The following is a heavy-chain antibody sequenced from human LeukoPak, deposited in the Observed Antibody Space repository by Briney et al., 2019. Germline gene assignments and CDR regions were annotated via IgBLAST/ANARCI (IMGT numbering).Heavy chain of an antibody. V-gene: IGHV5-51*01. Sequence: GESLKISCKGSGYSFTSYWIGWVRQMPGKGLEWMGIICPGDSDTKYSPSFQGQVTISADKSINTAYLQWSSLRASDTAMYYCARQGTIVAGTLGTTFDYWGQGTLLTVSS. J-gene: IGHJ4*02. CDR2: ICPGDSDT. CDR3: ARQGTIVAGTLGTTFDY. CDR1: GYSFTSYW. D-gene: IGHD5-12*01.